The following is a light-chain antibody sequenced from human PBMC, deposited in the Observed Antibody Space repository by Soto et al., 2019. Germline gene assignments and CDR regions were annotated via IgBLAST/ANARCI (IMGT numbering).Light chain of an antibody. Sequence: QSVLTQPPSASGSPGQSVTISCTGTSSDVGGYNYVSWYQQHPGKAPKLIIYEVTKRPSGVPDRFSGSKSGNTASLTVSGLQTEDEADYYCFSYAGSNNFVFGTGTKLTVL. CDR1: SSDVGGYNY. V-gene: IGLV2-8*01. CDR2: EVT. CDR3: FSYAGSNNFV. J-gene: IGLJ1*01.